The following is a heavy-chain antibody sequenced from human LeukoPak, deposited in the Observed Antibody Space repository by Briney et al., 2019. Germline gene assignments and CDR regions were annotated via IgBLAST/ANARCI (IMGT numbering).Heavy chain of an antibody. V-gene: IGHV6-1*01. CDR1: GDSFSSNTVA. D-gene: IGHD3-16*01. CDR2: TYYRSKWYS. Sequence: SQTLSLTCAISGDSFSSNTVAWNWIRQSPSRGLEWLGRTYYRSKWYSDHAIFVKSRITINPDTSTNQISLQLNSVTPEDTAVYYCARGARGLNWFDYWGQGTLVTVSS. J-gene: IGHJ5*01. CDR3: ARGARGLNWFDY.